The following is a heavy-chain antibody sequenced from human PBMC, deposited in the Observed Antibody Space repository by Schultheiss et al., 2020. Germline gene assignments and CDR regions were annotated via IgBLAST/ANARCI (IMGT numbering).Heavy chain of an antibody. Sequence: SETLSLTCTVSGGSVSSGSYYWSWIRQPPGKGLEWIGRIYTSGSTNYNPSLKSRVTISVDTSKNQFSLRLRSVTAADTAVYYCARGEAATSWAYTPDYWGQGTLVTVSS. V-gene: IGHV4-61*02. J-gene: IGHJ4*02. D-gene: IGHD2-15*01. CDR1: GGSVSSGSYY. CDR3: ARGEAATSWAYTPDY. CDR2: IYTSGST.